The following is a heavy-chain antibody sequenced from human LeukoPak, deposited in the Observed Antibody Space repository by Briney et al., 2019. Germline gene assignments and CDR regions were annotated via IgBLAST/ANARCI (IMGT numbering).Heavy chain of an antibody. CDR2: IYYSGST. Sequence: SETLSLTCTVSGGSIAGSSYYWVWIRQPPGNGLEWIGTIYYSGSTYYNPALKSRVTISVDTSKNQFSLRLSSVTAADTAVYYCAREVDAAAAYNWFDPWGQGTLVTVSS. V-gene: IGHV4-39*07. D-gene: IGHD2-2*01. CDR1: GGSIAGSSYY. J-gene: IGHJ5*02. CDR3: AREVDAAAAYNWFDP.